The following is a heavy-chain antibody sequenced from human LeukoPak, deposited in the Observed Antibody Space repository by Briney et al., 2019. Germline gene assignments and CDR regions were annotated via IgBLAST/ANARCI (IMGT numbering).Heavy chain of an antibody. J-gene: IGHJ4*02. CDR2: INPNSGGT. Sequence: ASVKVSCKASGYTFTGYYMHWVRQAPGQGLEWMGWINPNSGGTNYAQKFQGRVTMTRDTSISTAYMELSRLRSDDTAVYYCARDPRGYSGPANYWGQGTLVTVSS. CDR1: GYTFTGYY. V-gene: IGHV1-2*02. D-gene: IGHD5-12*01. CDR3: ARDPRGYSGPANY.